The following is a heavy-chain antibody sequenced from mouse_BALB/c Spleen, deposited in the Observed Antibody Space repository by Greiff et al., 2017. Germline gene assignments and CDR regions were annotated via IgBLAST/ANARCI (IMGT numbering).Heavy chain of an antibody. J-gene: IGHJ4*01. V-gene: IGHV2-9*02. CDR2: IWAGGST. D-gene: IGHD2-4*01. CDR3: ARGVGLRLDAMDY. Sequence: QVQLKESGPGLVAPSQSLSITCTVSGFSLTSYGVHWVRQPPGKGLEWLGVIWAGGSTNYNSALMSRLSISKDNSKSQVFLKMNSLQTDDTAMYYCARGVGLRLDAMDYWGQGTSVTVSA. CDR1: GFSLTSYG.